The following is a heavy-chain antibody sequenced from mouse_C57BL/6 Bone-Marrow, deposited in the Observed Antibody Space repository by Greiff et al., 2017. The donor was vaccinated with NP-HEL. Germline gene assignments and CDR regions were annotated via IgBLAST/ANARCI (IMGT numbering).Heavy chain of an antibody. Sequence: EVHLVESEGGLVQPGSSMKLSCTASGFTFSDYYMAWVRQVPEKGLEWVANINYDGSSTYYLDSLKSRFIISRDNAKHILYLQMSSLKSEDTATYYCAREGGLRRRTYAMDYWGQGTSVTVSS. V-gene: IGHV5-16*01. D-gene: IGHD2-4*01. J-gene: IGHJ4*01. CDR1: GFTFSDYY. CDR2: INYDGSST. CDR3: AREGGLRRRTYAMDY.